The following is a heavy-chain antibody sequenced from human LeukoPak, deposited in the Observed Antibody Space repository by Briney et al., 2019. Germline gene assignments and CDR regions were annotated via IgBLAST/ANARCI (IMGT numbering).Heavy chain of an antibody. J-gene: IGHJ4*02. CDR1: GFSFNTYG. D-gene: IGHD3-22*01. Sequence: GGSLRLSCAASGFSFNTYGMHWVRQAPGKGLEWVAIISYDGSNKYYADSVKRRFTISRDNSNNTLYLQMNSLKTEDTAVYYCAKALNPYDSSGTDMGFDYWGQGTLVTVSS. V-gene: IGHV3-30*18. CDR3: AKALNPYDSSGTDMGFDY. CDR2: ISYDGSNK.